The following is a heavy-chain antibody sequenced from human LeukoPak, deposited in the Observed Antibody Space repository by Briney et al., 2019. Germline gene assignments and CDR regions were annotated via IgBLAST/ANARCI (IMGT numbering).Heavy chain of an antibody. J-gene: IGHJ3*02. Sequence: GGSLRLSCAASGFTFSDYYVSWIRQAPGKGLEWVSYISSSGSTVYYADSVKGRFTISRDNAKNSLYLQINSLRAEDTAVSYCARVRVVRGVIPDAFDIWGQGTMVTVSS. CDR2: ISSSGSTV. CDR3: ARVRVVRGVIPDAFDI. D-gene: IGHD3-10*01. V-gene: IGHV3-11*01. CDR1: GFTFSDYY.